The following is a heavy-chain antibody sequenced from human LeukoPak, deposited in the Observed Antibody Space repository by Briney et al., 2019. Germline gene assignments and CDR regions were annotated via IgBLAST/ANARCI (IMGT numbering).Heavy chain of an antibody. CDR2: ISSSGSTI. Sequence: GGSLRLSCAASGFTFSDYYMSWIRQAPGKGLEWVSYISSSGSTIYYADSVKGRFTISRDDAKNSLYLQMNSLRAEDTAIYYCAREDDWNYEDYWGQGTLVTVSS. D-gene: IGHD1-7*01. CDR3: AREDDWNYEDY. CDR1: GFTFSDYY. J-gene: IGHJ4*02. V-gene: IGHV3-11*04.